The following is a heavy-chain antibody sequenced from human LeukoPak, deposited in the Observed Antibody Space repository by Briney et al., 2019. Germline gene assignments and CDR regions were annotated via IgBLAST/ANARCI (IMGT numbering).Heavy chain of an antibody. CDR2: IYTTGTT. V-gene: IGHV4-4*07. CDR1: GGSISSYY. D-gene: IGHD3-10*01. CDR3: AREYYYGSGSSGSAFDI. Sequence: PSETLSLTCTVSGGSISSYYWSWIRLPAGKGLEWIGRIYTTGTTNYNPSLKSRVTMSVDTSKNQFSLKLSSVTAADTAVYYCAREYYYGSGSSGSAFDIWGQGAMVTVSS. J-gene: IGHJ3*02.